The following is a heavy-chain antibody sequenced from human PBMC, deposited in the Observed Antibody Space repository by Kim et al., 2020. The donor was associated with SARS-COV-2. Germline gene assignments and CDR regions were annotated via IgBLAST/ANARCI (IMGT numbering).Heavy chain of an antibody. J-gene: IGHJ4*02. CDR1: GGSISSSSYY. CDR3: AIPATNRYCSGGSCYSFDY. CDR2: IYYSGST. V-gene: IGHV4-39*01. Sequence: SETLSLTCTVSGGSISSSSYYWGWIRQPPGKGLEWIGSIYYSGSTYYNPSLKSRVTISVDTSKNQFSLKLSSVTAADTAVYYCAIPATNRYCSGGSCYSFDYWGQGTLVTVSS. D-gene: IGHD2-15*01.